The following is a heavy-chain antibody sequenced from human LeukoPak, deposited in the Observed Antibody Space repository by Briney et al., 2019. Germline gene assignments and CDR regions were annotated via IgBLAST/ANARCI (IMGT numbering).Heavy chain of an antibody. CDR3: ARGRGVAAAGRLDY. CDR2: INHSGST. D-gene: IGHD6-13*01. J-gene: IGHJ4*02. Sequence: SETLSLTCAVYGGSFSGYYWSWIRQPPREGLEWIGEINHSGSTNYNPSLKSRVTISVDTSKNQFSLKLSSVTAADTAVYYCARGRGVAAAGRLDYWGQGTLVTVSS. V-gene: IGHV4-34*01. CDR1: GGSFSGYY.